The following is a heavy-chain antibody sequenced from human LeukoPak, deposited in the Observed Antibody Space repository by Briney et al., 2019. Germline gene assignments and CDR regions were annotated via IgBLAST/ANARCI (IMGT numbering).Heavy chain of an antibody. D-gene: IGHD1-14*01. Sequence: GGSLRLSCAASGFPFSDYVMHWVRQAPGKGLEWVAVIRYDGNNKYYADSVKGRFTISRDNAKNSLYLQMNSLRAEDTAVYYCARCKLPCSPGYMDVWGKGTTVTISS. CDR3: ARCKLPCSPGYMDV. CDR2: IRYDGNNK. CDR1: GFPFSDYV. V-gene: IGHV3-33*01. J-gene: IGHJ6*03.